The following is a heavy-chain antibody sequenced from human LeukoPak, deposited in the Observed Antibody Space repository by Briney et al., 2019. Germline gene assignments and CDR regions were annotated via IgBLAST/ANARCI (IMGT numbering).Heavy chain of an antibody. D-gene: IGHD6-13*01. J-gene: IGHJ3*02. V-gene: IGHV3-30-3*01. CDR3: AGSYQIGYSSSWYALGVLAFDI. Sequence: GGSLRLSCAASGFTFSNYWMNWVRQAPGKGLEWVAVISYDGSNKYYADSVKGRFTISRDNSKNTPYLQMNSLRAEDTAVYYCAGSYQIGYSSSWYALGVLAFDIWGQGTMVTVSS. CDR1: GFTFSNYW. CDR2: ISYDGSNK.